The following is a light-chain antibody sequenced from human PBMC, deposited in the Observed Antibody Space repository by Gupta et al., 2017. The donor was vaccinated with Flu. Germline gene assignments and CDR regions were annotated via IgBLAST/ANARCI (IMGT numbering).Light chain of an antibody. J-gene: IGKJ4*01. CDR2: TAS. CDR3: CQQNSYRLT. CDR1: QGIRND. Sequence: PSSLSASVGDRVAITCRASQGIRNDLGSFQQRPGKAPKRLLYTASRVQSAVPSTFSGSGSGRAFTLTIISLLPPDFATYYCCQQNSYRLTFGGGTKVEIK. V-gene: IGKV1-17*01.